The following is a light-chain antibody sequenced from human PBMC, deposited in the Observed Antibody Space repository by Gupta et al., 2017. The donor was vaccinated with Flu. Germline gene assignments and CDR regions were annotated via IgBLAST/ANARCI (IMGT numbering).Light chain of an antibody. Sequence: QSALTQPASVSGSPGQSLTISCTGSSSDIGSYNLVSWYQQHPGKAPKLMIYEGTKRPSGVSNRFSGSKSGNTASLTISGLQAEDEADYYCCSYAGNNYVFGTGTHVTVL. V-gene: IGLV2-23*01. J-gene: IGLJ1*01. CDR1: SSDIGSYNL. CDR3: CSYAGNNYV. CDR2: EGT.